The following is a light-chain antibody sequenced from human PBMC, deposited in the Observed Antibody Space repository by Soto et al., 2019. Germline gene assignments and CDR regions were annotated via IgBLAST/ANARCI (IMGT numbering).Light chain of an antibody. V-gene: IGKV1-5*01. CDR1: QSIGRW. Sequence: DIHISQSRSTLSASVGDTVTVTCRASQSIGRWLAWYQQKPGKAPKLLIFDASTLENGVPARFSGSRSGPEFSLTISSLQPDDFATYYCQQYYSYWTFAQGTEV. CDR3: QQYYSYWT. J-gene: IGKJ1*01. CDR2: DAS.